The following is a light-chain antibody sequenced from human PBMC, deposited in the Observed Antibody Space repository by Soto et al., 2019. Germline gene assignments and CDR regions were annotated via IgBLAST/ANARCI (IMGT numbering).Light chain of an antibody. CDR2: RNN. J-gene: IGLJ2*01. Sequence: QSVLTQPPSASGTPGQRVTISCSGISSNSGSNYVFWYQHLTGTAPKLLIYRNNQLPSGVPDRFSGSKSGTSASLAISGLRSEDETDYYCAAWDDSLSGVVFGGGTKVTVL. CDR1: SSNSGSNY. V-gene: IGLV1-47*01. CDR3: AAWDDSLSGVV.